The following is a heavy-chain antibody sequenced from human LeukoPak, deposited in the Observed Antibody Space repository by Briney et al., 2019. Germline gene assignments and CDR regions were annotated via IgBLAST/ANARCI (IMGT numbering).Heavy chain of an antibody. J-gene: IGHJ5*02. CDR1: GGSISSYY. Sequence: SETLSLTCPISGGSISSYYWSWIRQPPGKGLEWIGYIYYSGNTNYNPSLKSRVTISVDTSKNQFSLKLSSVTAADTAVYYCARATADCSSTSCYLNWFDPWGQGTLVTVSS. CDR2: IYYSGNT. V-gene: IGHV4-59*01. CDR3: ARATADCSSTSCYLNWFDP. D-gene: IGHD2-2*01.